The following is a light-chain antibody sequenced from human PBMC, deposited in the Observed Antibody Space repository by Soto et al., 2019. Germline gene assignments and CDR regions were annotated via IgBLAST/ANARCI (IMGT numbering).Light chain of an antibody. Sequence: EIVMTQSPATLSVSPGERATLSCRASQSVSSNLAWYQQKPGQAPRLLIYGASTRATGIPARFSGSGSGTEFTLTISSLQSEDLATYYCQQYNSYSWTFGQGTKVEIK. CDR3: QQYNSYSWT. CDR1: QSVSSN. CDR2: GAS. V-gene: IGKV3-15*01. J-gene: IGKJ1*01.